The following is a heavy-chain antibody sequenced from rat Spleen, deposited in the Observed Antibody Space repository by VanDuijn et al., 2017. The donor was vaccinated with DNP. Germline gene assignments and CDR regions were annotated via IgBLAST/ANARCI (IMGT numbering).Heavy chain of an antibody. CDR3: AGRPPPTRGPFDY. Sequence: EVQLVESDGGLVQPGRSLKLSCAVSGITFSDHNMAWVRQAPGKVLEWVASIPNTGGSTYYPYAVKGRFTISRDNVKSTLFLQLDSLGSEDTAAYYCAGRPPPTRGPFDYWGQGVTVTVSS. CDR1: GITFSDHN. V-gene: IGHV5-7*01. CDR2: IPNTGGST. J-gene: IGHJ2*01. D-gene: IGHD1-4*01.